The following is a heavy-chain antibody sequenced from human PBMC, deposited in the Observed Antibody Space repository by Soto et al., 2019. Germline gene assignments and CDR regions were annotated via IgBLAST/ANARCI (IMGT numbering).Heavy chain of an antibody. V-gene: IGHV1-46*01. Sequence: QVQLVQSGAEVKKPGASVKISCKASGDTFTSYYMHWVRQAPGQGLEWMGIINPSGDTSYAQEFQGRVTMTRDTSTSTVEMELSSLRSEDTAVYYCARVYCSGGGCYGIDYWGQGTLVTVSS. CDR1: GDTFTSYY. J-gene: IGHJ4*02. D-gene: IGHD2-15*01. CDR3: ARVYCSGGGCYGIDY. CDR2: INPSGDT.